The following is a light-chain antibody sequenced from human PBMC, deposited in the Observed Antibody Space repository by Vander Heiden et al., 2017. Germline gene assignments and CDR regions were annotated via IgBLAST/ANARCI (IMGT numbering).Light chain of an antibody. V-gene: IGKV3-11*01. Sequence: EIVFTKSPATLSLSSVERATLSCRASQSASSYLAWYQQKPGQAPMLLIYDASSRSSGTPVRFSGSGSAKVFTLTSSRLEPDVFAVYYWQQRSSSLTFGGGTKVEIK. CDR1: QSASSY. CDR2: DAS. J-gene: IGKJ4*01. CDR3: QQRSSSLT.